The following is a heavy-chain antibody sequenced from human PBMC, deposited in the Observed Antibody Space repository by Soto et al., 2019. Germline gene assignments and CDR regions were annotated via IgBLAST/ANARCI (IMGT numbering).Heavy chain of an antibody. J-gene: IGHJ4*02. Sequence: QVQLQQCGAGLLKPSETLSLTCAVYGGSCSGYYWSWIRHPPGTGLAWIGEINHSGSTNYNPSLKSRFTISVDTSKNQFSLKLSSVTAADTAVYYCARVSRSSLYPQDYWGQGTLVTVYS. CDR2: INHSGST. D-gene: IGHD6-13*01. CDR3: ARVSRSSLYPQDY. V-gene: IGHV4-34*01. CDR1: GGSCSGYY.